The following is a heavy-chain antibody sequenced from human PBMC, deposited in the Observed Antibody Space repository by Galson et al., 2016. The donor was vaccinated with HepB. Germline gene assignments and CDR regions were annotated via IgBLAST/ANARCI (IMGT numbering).Heavy chain of an antibody. D-gene: IGHD6-6*01. CDR3: AKYSSSANVAYQYFGMDV. Sequence: SLRLSCAASGFTLSSYWMTWVRQAPGKGLEWVASIKQDGSEAYHVDSVRGRFTIYRDNAKSSLYLQMTSLRVEDTAVDYCAKYSSSANVAYQYFGMDVWGKGTTVTVSS. V-gene: IGHV3-7*01. CDR1: GFTLSSYW. J-gene: IGHJ6*04. CDR2: IKQDGSEA.